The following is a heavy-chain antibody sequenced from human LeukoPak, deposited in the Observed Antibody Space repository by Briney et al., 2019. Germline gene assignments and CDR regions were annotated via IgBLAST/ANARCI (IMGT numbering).Heavy chain of an antibody. J-gene: IGHJ6*03. CDR2: IYYSGST. CDR1: GGSISSHY. D-gene: IGHD6-13*01. Sequence: SETLSLTCTVSGGSISSHYWRWIRQPPGKGLEWIGYIYYSGSTNYNPSLKSRVTISVDTSKNQFSLKLSSVTAADTAVYYCARVASSTQNYYYYYMDVWGKGTTVTVSS. V-gene: IGHV4-59*11. CDR3: ARVASSTQNYYYYYMDV.